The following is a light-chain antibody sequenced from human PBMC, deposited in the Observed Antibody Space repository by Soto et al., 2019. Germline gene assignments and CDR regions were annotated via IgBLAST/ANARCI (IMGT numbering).Light chain of an antibody. V-gene: IGKV1-6*01. CDR2: AAS. J-gene: IGKJ4*01. CDR1: QGIRND. CDR3: LQDYNYPLT. Sequence: AIQMTQSPSSLSASVGDRVTITCRASQGIRNDLGWYQQKPGKAPNLLIYAASYLQSGVPSRFSGSGSGTDSTLTISSLQPEDFATYYCLQDYNYPLTFGGGTKVDIK.